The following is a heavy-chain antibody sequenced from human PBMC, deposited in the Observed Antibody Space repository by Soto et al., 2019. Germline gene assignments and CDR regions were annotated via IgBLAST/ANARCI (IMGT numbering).Heavy chain of an antibody. CDR1: GFTFDDYG. Sequence: VQLVESGGGVVQPGRSLRLSCAASGFTFDDYGMHWVRQGPGKGLEWVSGITWNSATIGYAASVKGRFTISRDNAKNSLYLQMSSLTTEDTAVYYCAKDRWARDSIDVWGQGTTVTVSS. J-gene: IGHJ6*02. CDR2: ITWNSATI. CDR3: AKDRWARDSIDV. V-gene: IGHV3-9*01.